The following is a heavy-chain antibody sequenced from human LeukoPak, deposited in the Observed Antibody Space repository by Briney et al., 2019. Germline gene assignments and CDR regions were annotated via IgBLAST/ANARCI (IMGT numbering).Heavy chain of an antibody. CDR1: GFTFSSYE. V-gene: IGHV3-48*03. CDR3: ARDLGLLWFGELSP. J-gene: IGHJ5*02. Sequence: GGVLRLSCAASGFTFSSYEMNWVRQAPGKGLEWVSYISSSGSTIYYTDSVKGRFTISRDNAKSSLYLQMNSLRAEDTAVYYCARDLGLLWFGELSPWGQGTLVTVPS. D-gene: IGHD3-10*01. CDR2: ISSSGSTI.